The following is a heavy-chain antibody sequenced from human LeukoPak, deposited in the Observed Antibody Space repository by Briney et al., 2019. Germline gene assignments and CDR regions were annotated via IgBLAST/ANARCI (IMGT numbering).Heavy chain of an antibody. CDR1: GGSISSGSYY. CDR2: IYTSGSA. Sequence: SETLSLTCTVSGGSISSGSYYWSWIRQPAGKGLEWIGRIYTSGSANYNPSLKSRVTISVDTSKNQFSLKLSSVTAADTAVYYCARVSGSSSYAYYYYYMDVWGKGTTVTVSS. CDR3: ARVSGSSSYAYYYYYMDV. D-gene: IGHD6-13*01. J-gene: IGHJ6*03. V-gene: IGHV4-61*02.